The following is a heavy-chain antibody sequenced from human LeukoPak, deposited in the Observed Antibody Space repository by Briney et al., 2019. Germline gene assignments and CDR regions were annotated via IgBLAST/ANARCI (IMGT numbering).Heavy chain of an antibody. CDR2: ISSSGSTI. CDR1: GFTFSSYE. D-gene: IGHD3-22*01. Sequence: PGGSLRLSCAASGFTFSSYEMNWVRQAPGKGLEWVSYISSSGSTIYYADSVKGRFTISRDNAKNSLYLQMNSLRAEDTAVYYCARFSYYDSSGQDWGQGTLVTVSS. V-gene: IGHV3-48*03. CDR3: ARFSYYDSSGQD. J-gene: IGHJ4*02.